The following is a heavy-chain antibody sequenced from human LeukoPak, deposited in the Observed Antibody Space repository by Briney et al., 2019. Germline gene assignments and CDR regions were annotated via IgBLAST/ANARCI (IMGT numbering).Heavy chain of an antibody. CDR2: IYGGGIT. V-gene: IGHV3-66*01. D-gene: IGHD3-10*01. CDR1: GFSFSNSG. J-gene: IGHJ4*02. Sequence: GGSLRLSCAASGFSFSNSGMNWVRQAPGEGLEWVSVIYGGGITYYADSVKGRFAISRDNSKNTVYLQMNNLRAEDTAVYYCARDAYYSGSGSYYPFDSWGQGTLVTVSS. CDR3: ARDAYYSGSGSYYPFDS.